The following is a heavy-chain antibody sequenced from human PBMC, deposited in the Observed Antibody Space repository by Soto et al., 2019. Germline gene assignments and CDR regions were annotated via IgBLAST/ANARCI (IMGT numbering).Heavy chain of an antibody. D-gene: IGHD2-15*01. CDR3: AREVVAFARFGYCGMDV. J-gene: IGHJ6*02. Sequence: QVQLVQSGAEVKKPGSSVKVSCKASGGTFSSYAISWVRQAPGQGLEWMGGIIPIFGTANYAQKFQGRVTITADESTSTAYMELSSLRSEDTAVYYCAREVVAFARFGYCGMDVWGQGTTVTVSS. CDR1: GGTFSSYA. V-gene: IGHV1-69*12. CDR2: IIPIFGTA.